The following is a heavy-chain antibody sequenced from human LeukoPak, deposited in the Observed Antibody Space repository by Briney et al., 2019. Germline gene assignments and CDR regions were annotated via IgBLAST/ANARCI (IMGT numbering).Heavy chain of an antibody. V-gene: IGHV3-23*01. CDR1: GFTFSSYG. J-gene: IGHJ4*02. Sequence: HPGGTLRLSCAASGFTFSSYGMSWVRQAPGKGLEWVSAISGSGGSTYYADSVKGRFTISRDNSKNTLYLQMNSLRAEDTAVYYCAKAYFDWFRNDYWGQGTLVTVSS. CDR2: ISGSGGST. D-gene: IGHD3-9*01. CDR3: AKAYFDWFRNDY.